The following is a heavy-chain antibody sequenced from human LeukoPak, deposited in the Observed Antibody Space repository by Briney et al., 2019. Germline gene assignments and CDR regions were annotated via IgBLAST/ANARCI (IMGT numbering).Heavy chain of an antibody. V-gene: IGHV4-61*02. CDR3: AGTATNGGAFDI. J-gene: IGHJ3*02. CDR2: IYSSGST. Sequence: SQTLFLTCTDSGDSTSSGSYYWSWIRQPAGKGLEWIGRIYSSGSTNYNPSLKSRVTISSDTSKNQFSLKLSSVTGADTAVYYCAGTATNGGAFDIWGQGTMVTVSS. D-gene: IGHD2-8*01. CDR1: GDSTSSGSYY.